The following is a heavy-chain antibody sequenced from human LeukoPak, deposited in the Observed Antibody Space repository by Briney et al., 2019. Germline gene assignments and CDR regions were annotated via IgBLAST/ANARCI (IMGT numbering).Heavy chain of an antibody. Sequence: GGSLRLSCAASGFTFSSYAIYWVRQAPGKGLEWVAIISYDGSNKYYADSVKGRFTTSRDNSKNTLYLQMNSLRAEDTAVYYCARAEAGRSNYYYYGMDVWGPGTTVTVSS. J-gene: IGHJ6*02. V-gene: IGHV3-30-3*01. CDR1: GFTFSSYA. CDR2: ISYDGSNK. CDR3: ARAEAGRSNYYYYGMDV. D-gene: IGHD6-19*01.